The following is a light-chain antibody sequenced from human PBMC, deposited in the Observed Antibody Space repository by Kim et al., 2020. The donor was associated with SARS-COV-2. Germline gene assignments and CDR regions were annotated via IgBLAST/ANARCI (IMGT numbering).Light chain of an antibody. Sequence: SPVERATLSCRASQSVSSSSLAWYQQKPGQAPRLLIYGPSTRATGIPARFSGSGSGTEFTLTISSLQSEDFAFYYCQQYNKWPYTFGQGTKLEI. CDR1: QSVSSS. CDR2: GPS. V-gene: IGKV3-15*01. J-gene: IGKJ2*01. CDR3: QQYNKWPYT.